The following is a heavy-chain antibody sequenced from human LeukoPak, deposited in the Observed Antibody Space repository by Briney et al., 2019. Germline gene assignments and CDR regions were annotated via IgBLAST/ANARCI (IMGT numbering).Heavy chain of an antibody. V-gene: IGHV3-30*02. CDR2: IRYDGSNK. CDR1: GFTFISYG. J-gene: IGHJ4*02. CDR3: AKDHCSSTSCFYFDY. Sequence: GGSLRLSCAASGFTFISYGMHWVRPAPGKGLEWVAFIRYDGSNKYYADSVKGRFTISRDSLLYLQMDSLRAEDTAVYYCAKDHCSSTSCFYFDYWGQGTLVTVSS. D-gene: IGHD2-2*01.